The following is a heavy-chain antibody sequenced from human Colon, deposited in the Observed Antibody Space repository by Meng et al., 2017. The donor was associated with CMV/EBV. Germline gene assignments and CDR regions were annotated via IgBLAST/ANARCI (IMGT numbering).Heavy chain of an antibody. V-gene: IGHV1-8*01. J-gene: IGHJ4*02. D-gene: IGHD1-26*01. CDR2: MKPKSGET. CDR3: MRAPGASLDY. CDR1: GYSFINYD. Sequence: ASVKVSCKTSGYSFINYDIYWVRQATGQGLEWMGWMKPKSGETGYAQKFQDRVTMTRDTSINTAYMELSRLTLEDSAVYYCMRAPGASLDYWGQGTLVTVSS.